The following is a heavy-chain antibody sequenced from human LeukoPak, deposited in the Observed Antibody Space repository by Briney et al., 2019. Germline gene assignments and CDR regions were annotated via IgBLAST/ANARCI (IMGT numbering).Heavy chain of an antibody. J-gene: IGHJ4*02. CDR1: GYTFTSYD. D-gene: IGHD4-11*01. V-gene: IGHV1-8*01. CDR2: MNPNSGNT. CDR3: AADSDYLYYFDY. Sequence: ASVKVSCKASGYTFTSYDINWVRQASGQGLEWMGWMNPNSGNTGYTQKFQGRVTMTWNTSISTAYMDLSSLRSEDTAVYYCAADSDYLYYFDYWGQGTLVTVSS.